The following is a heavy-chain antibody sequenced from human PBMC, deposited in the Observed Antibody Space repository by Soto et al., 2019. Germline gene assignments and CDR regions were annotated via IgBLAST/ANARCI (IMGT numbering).Heavy chain of an antibody. CDR1: GFTFSNAW. D-gene: IGHD2-2*01. V-gene: IGHV3-15*07. J-gene: IGHJ6*02. Sequence: EVQLVESGGGLVKPGGSLRLSCAASGFTFSNAWMNWVRQAPGKGLEWVGRIKSKIDGGTTDYAAPVKGRFTISRDDSKNTLYLQMNSLKTEDTAVYYCTTTTPYDCSSTSCPESGYYYYGMDVWGQGTTVTVSS. CDR2: IKSKIDGGTT. CDR3: TTTTPYDCSSTSCPESGYYYYGMDV.